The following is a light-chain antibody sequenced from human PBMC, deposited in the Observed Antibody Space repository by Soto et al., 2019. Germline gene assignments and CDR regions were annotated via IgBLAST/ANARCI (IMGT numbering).Light chain of an antibody. CDR1: QSVSSSY. Sequence: DIVLTQSPGTLSLSAGERATLSWTSSQSVSSSYLAWYQQKPGQAPRLLIYGASRRASGIPDRFSGRGSGTDCTLTISRLEPEDFAIYYCQQYGSSPWTFGQGTKVDIK. CDR2: GAS. CDR3: QQYGSSPWT. J-gene: IGKJ1*01. V-gene: IGKV3-20*01.